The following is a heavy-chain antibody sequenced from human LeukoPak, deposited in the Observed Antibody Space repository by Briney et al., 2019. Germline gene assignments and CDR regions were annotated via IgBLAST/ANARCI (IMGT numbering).Heavy chain of an antibody. CDR3: ARERRLWGPPAQDAFDI. CDR1: GFTFSSYA. D-gene: IGHD4/OR15-4a*01. J-gene: IGHJ3*02. Sequence: GGSLRLSCAASGFTFSSYAMSWVRQAPGKGLEWVSAISGSGGSTYYADSVKGRFTISRDNSKNTLYLQMNSLRAEDTAVYYCARERRLWGPPAQDAFDIWGQGTMVTVSS. CDR2: ISGSGGST. V-gene: IGHV3-23*01.